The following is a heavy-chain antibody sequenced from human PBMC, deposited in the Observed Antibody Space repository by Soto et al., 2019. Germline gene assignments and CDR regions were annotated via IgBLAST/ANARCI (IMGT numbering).Heavy chain of an antibody. CDR3: ARVRERGSWDALDI. CDR2: INGDGTNT. V-gene: IGHV3-74*03. CDR1: GFTFSPYW. Sequence: EVQLVESGGGLVQPGGSLRLSCAVSGFTFSPYWMHWVRQAPGKGLVWVSRINGDGTNTKYADSVKGRFTVSRDNAKSTLYLHMTSHCGEDTAVYYFARVRERGSWDALDIWGQGTMVTVSS. J-gene: IGHJ3*02. D-gene: IGHD1-26*01.